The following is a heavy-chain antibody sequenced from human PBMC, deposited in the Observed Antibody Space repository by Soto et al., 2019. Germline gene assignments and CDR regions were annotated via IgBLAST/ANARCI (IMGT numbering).Heavy chain of an antibody. CDR2: VLHSGST. V-gene: IGHV4-4*02. CDR1: GASITTSNW. J-gene: IGHJ4*02. CDR3: ARSDYGDSNSQYFDY. Sequence: SETLSLTCAVSGASITTSNWWNWVRQTPEKGLEWIGQVLHSGSTNYNPSLATRVTISVDKAKNQLSLMLTSVTAADTALYFCARSDYGDSNSQYFDYWGQGTLVTVSS. D-gene: IGHD4-17*01.